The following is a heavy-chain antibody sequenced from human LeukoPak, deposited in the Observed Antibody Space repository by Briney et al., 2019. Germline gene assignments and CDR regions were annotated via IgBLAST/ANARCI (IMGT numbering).Heavy chain of an antibody. CDR2: INHSGST. Sequence: SETLSLTCTVYGGSFSGYYWSWIRQPPGKGLEWIGEINHSGSTNYNPSLKSRVTISVDTSKNQFSLKLSSVTAADTAVYYCARRGYCSGGSCYAVRYWGQGTLVTVSS. D-gene: IGHD2-15*01. CDR3: ARRGYCSGGSCYAVRY. CDR1: GGSFSGYY. J-gene: IGHJ4*02. V-gene: IGHV4-34*01.